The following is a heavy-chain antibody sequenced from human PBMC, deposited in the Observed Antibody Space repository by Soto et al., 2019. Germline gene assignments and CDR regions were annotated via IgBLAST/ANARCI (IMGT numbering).Heavy chain of an antibody. J-gene: IGHJ4*02. CDR2: IKSKTDGGTT. D-gene: IGHD3-3*01. V-gene: IGHV3-15*07. CDR3: TTDLPDYDFWSAYYPTNY. CDR1: GFTFSNAW. Sequence: ESGGGLVKPGGSLRLSCAASGFTFSNAWMNWVRQAPGKGLEWVGRIKSKTDGGTTDYAAPVKGRFTISRDDSKNTLYLQMNSLKPEDTAVYYWTTDLPDYDFWSAYYPTNYGGQGTLVPVPS.